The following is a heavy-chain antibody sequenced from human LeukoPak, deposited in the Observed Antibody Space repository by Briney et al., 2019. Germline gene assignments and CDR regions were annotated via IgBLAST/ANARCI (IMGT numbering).Heavy chain of an antibody. CDR3: ARVNPIFGVVIDY. J-gene: IGHJ4*02. D-gene: IGHD3-3*01. Sequence: PGGSLRLSCAASGFTVSNNYMSWVRQAPGKGLEWIGYIYYIGSTNYNPSLKSRVTISIDTSKNQFSLKLSSVTAADTAVYYCARVNPIFGVVIDYWGQGTLVTVSS. CDR2: IYYIGST. V-gene: IGHV4-59*02. CDR1: GFTVSNNY.